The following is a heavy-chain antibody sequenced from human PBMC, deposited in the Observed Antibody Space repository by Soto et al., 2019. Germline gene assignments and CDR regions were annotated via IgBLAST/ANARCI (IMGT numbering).Heavy chain of an antibody. CDR1: GFTFSSYW. CDR3: ARVEGSSSWYYYYGMDV. D-gene: IGHD6-13*01. V-gene: IGHV3-74*01. CDR2: INSDGSST. Sequence: PGGSLRLSCAASGFTFSSYWMHWVRQAPGKGLVWVSRINSDGSSTSYADSVKGRFTISRDNAKNTLYLQMNSLRAEDAAVYYCARVEGSSSWYYYYGMDVWGQGTTVTVSS. J-gene: IGHJ6*02.